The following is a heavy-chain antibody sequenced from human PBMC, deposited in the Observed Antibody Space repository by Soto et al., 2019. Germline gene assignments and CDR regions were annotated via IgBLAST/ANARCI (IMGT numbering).Heavy chain of an antibody. J-gene: IGHJ4*02. CDR2: ISYDGSNK. D-gene: IGHD3-16*01. Sequence: GGSLRLSCAASGFTFSSYAMHWVRQAPGKGLEWVAVISYDGSNKYYADSVKGRFTISRDNSKNTLYLQMNSLRAEDTAVYYCARDPYFGAIDYWGQGTLVTVSS. CDR3: ARDPYFGAIDY. CDR1: GFTFSSYA. V-gene: IGHV3-30-3*01.